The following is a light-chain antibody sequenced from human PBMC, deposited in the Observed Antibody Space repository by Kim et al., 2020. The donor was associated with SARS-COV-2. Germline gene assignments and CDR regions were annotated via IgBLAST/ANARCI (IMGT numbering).Light chain of an antibody. CDR1: QDISTY. J-gene: IGKJ3*01. V-gene: IGKV1-9*01. Sequence: ASVGDTVTITCRASQDISTYLAWYQQQPGKAPKLLIYAASTLHSGVPSRFSGSGSGTDFTLTISSLQPEDFATYYCQQVDSYPRTFGPGTKVDIK. CDR3: QQVDSYPRT. CDR2: AAS.